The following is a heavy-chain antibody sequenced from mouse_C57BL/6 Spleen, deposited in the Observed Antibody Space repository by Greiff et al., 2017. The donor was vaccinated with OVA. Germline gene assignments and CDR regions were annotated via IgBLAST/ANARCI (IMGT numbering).Heavy chain of an antibody. V-gene: IGHV1-15*01. CDR2: IDPETGGT. CDR3: TREDYSNSYWYFDV. Sequence: QVQLKQSGAELVRPGASVTLSCKASGYTFTDYEMHWVKQTPVHGLEWIGAIDPETGGTAYNQKFKGKAILTADKSSSTAYMELRSLTSEDSAVYYCTREDYSNSYWYFDVWGTGTTVTVSS. CDR1: GYTFTDYE. D-gene: IGHD2-5*01. J-gene: IGHJ1*03.